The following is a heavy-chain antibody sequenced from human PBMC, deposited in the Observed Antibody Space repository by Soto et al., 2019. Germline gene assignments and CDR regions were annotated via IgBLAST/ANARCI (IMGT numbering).Heavy chain of an antibody. CDR2: ISGSGGST. CDR3: AKDRQWLVRGAFDI. Sequence: GGSLRLSCAASGFTFSSYAMSWVRQAPGKGLEWVSAISGSGGSTYYADSVKGRFTNSRDNSKNTLYLQMNSLRAEDRAVYYCAKDRQWLVRGAFDIWGQGTMVTVSS. J-gene: IGHJ3*02. D-gene: IGHD6-19*01. V-gene: IGHV3-23*01. CDR1: GFTFSSYA.